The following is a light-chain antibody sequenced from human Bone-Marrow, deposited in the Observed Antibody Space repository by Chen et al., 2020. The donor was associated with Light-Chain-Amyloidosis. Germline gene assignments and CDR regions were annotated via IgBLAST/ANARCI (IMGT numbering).Light chain of an antibody. J-gene: IGLJ2*01. CDR1: DLPTKY. CDR3: QSADSSGTYEVI. CDR2: RDT. Sequence: SYELTQPPSVSVSPGQTARITCSGDDLPTKYAYWYQQKPGQAPVLVIHRDTERPSGISERFSGSSSGTTATLTISGGQAEDEADYHCQSADSSGTYEVIFGGGTKPTVL. V-gene: IGLV3-25*03.